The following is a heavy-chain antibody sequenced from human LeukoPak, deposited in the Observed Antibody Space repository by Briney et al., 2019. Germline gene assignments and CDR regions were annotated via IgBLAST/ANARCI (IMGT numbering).Heavy chain of an antibody. D-gene: IGHD2-21*02. CDR3: ARDFTKTASPDAFDV. Sequence: SDTLSLTCTVSGDSISNGRYHWTWIRQHPGKGLEWFGYIHYSGNTDSASSLRSRLTISIDTSKNQFSLRLDSVTVADTAVYYCARDFTKTASPDAFDVWGDGTLVAVSS. V-gene: IGHV4-31*03. CDR1: GDSISNGRYH. J-gene: IGHJ3*01. CDR2: IHYSGNT.